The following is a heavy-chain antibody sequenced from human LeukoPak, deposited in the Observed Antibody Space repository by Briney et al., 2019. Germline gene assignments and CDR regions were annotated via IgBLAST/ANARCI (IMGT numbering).Heavy chain of an antibody. CDR2: ISPYYGNT. D-gene: IGHD1-26*01. CDR3: ARVGADRDFDY. CDR1: GYTFTHYG. Sequence: GASVKVSCKASGYTFTHYGISWVRQAPGQGLEWMGWISPYYGNTNYARNLQGRVTLTTDTSTSTAYMELRSLRSDDTAVYYCARVGADRDFDYWGQGTLVTVSS. J-gene: IGHJ4*02. V-gene: IGHV1-18*01.